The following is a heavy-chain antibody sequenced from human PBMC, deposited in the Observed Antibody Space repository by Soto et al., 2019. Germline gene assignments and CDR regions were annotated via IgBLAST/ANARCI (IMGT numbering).Heavy chain of an antibody. V-gene: IGHV1-18*01. D-gene: IGHD3-10*01. J-gene: IGHJ4*02. CDR3: ARGNPQLRGVFDF. CDR1: GYTFTSYG. CDR2: ISAYNGNT. Sequence: SVKGSCKASGYTFTSYGISWVRQAPGQGLEWMGWISAYNGNTNYAQKLQGRVTMTTDTSTSTAYMELRSLRSDDTAAYLCARGNPQLRGVFDFWGRGTQVTVSS.